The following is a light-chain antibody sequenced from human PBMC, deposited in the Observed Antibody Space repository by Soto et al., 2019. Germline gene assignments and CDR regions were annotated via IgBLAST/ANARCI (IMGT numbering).Light chain of an antibody. J-gene: IGKJ4*01. CDR1: QKISSY. Sequence: EIVLTQSPGTLSLSPGERATLSCRASQKISSYLAWYQQKPGQAPRLLIYDASNRATGIPARFSGSGSGTDFTLTISSLEPEDFAVYYCQQRSNWPTLTFGGGNKVEIK. CDR2: DAS. CDR3: QQRSNWPTLT. V-gene: IGKV3-11*01.